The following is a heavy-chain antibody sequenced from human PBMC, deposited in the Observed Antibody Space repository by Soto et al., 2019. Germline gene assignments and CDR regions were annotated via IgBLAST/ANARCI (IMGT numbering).Heavy chain of an antibody. CDR1: GGSYY. J-gene: IGHJ4*02. D-gene: IGHD3-16*01. CDR2: IYYTGST. CDR3: ASGGGTPFDY. V-gene: IGHV4-59*01. Sequence: KPSETLSLTCSVPGGSYYWSWIRQPPGKGLEWIGYIYYTGSTNYNPSLESRITISLDTSKNQFSLKLSSVTAADTAVYYCASGGGTPFDYWGQGTLVTVSS.